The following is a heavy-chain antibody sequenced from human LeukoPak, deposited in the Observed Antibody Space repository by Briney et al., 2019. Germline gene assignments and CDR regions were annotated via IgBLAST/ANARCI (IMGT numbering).Heavy chain of an antibody. CDR1: GYTFTGQY. D-gene: IGHD6-13*01. J-gene: IGHJ5*02. CDR3: ARGSGRQQLWFDP. V-gene: IGHV1-2*02. CDR2: INPNNGGT. Sequence: RASVKVSCKASGYTFTGQYMHWVRRAPGQGLEWMGWINPNNGGTNYAQKFQGRVTMARDTSISTAYMELSSLRSDDTAVYYCARGSGRQQLWFDPWGQGTLVTVSS.